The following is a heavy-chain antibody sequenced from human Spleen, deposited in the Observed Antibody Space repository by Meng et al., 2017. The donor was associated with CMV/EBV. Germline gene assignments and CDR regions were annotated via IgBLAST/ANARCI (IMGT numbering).Heavy chain of an antibody. J-gene: IGHJ3*02. D-gene: IGHD1-26*01. CDR2: INPHSGDS. V-gene: IGHV1-2*02. Sequence: SVKVSCKASEYTFTGYYLHWVRQAHGQGLEWMGWINPHSGDSTHAQKFQGRVTMTRDTSISTVYMELTRLRSDDTAVYFCARDQTAGVGGFDIWGQGTMVTVSS. CDR1: EYTFTGYY. CDR3: ARDQTAGVGGFDI.